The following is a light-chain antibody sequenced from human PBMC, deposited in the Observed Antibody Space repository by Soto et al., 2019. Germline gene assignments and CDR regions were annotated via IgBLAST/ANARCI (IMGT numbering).Light chain of an antibody. CDR3: CSYSGSSTLYV. CDR1: SSDVGSYNL. J-gene: IGLJ1*01. V-gene: IGLV2-23*02. Sequence: QSGLTQPASVSGSPGQSITISCTGTSSDVGSYNLVSWYQQHPGKAPKLMIYEVSKRPSGVSNRFSGSKSGNTASLTISGLQAEDEADYYCCSYSGSSTLYVFGTGTRSPS. CDR2: EVS.